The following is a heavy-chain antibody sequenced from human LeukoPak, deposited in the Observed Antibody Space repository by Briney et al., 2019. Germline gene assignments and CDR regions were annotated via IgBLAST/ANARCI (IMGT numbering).Heavy chain of an antibody. J-gene: IGHJ4*02. CDR2: IYYSGST. V-gene: IGHV4-30-4*01. Sequence: SETLSLTCTVSGASISSGDYYWSWIRQPPGKGLEWIGYIYYSGSTYYNPSLKSRVTISVDTSKNQFSLKLSSVTAADTAVYYCARTARYGTFDYWGQGTLVTVSS. CDR3: ARTARYGTFDY. D-gene: IGHD3-9*01. CDR1: GASISSGDYY.